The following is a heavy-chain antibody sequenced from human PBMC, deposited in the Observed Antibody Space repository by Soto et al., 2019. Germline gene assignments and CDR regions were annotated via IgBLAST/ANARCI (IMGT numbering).Heavy chain of an antibody. D-gene: IGHD1-1*01. V-gene: IGHV3-11*06. CDR1: GFTFSDYY. CDR2: SSNSGTFS. Sequence: GGSLRLSGEGSGFTFSDYYISWIRQAPGKGLEWISYSSNSGTFSRYADSVKGRFSISRDNTKNLLYLQMNSLRAEDTAVYYCARSGDNYNRLDYWGQGTPVTVSS. CDR3: ARSGDNYNRLDY. J-gene: IGHJ4*02.